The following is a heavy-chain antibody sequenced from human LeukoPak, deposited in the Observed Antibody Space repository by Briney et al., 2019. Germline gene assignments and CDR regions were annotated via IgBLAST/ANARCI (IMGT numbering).Heavy chain of an antibody. J-gene: IGHJ4*02. Sequence: ASVKVSCKASGYTFTGYYMHWVRQAPGQGLEWMGWINPNSGGTNYAQKFQGRVTMTRDTSTSTVYMELSSLRSEDTAVYYCAKTGIAVAGRYYFDYWGQGTLVTVSS. CDR2: INPNSGGT. V-gene: IGHV1-2*02. D-gene: IGHD6-19*01. CDR1: GYTFTGYY. CDR3: AKTGIAVAGRYYFDY.